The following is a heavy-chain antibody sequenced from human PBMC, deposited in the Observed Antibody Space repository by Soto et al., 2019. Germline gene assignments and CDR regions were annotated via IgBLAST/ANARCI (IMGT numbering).Heavy chain of an antibody. CDR1: GFTFSSYW. CDR2: IKQDGSEK. D-gene: IGHD4-17*01. V-gene: IGHV3-7*01. Sequence: PGGSLRLSCAASGFTFSSYWMSWVRQAPGKGLEWVANIKQDGSEKYYVDSVKGRFTISRDNAKNSLYLQMNSLRAEDTAVYYCARDTVPYGDYPYYFDYWGQGTLVTVS. CDR3: ARDTVPYGDYPYYFDY. J-gene: IGHJ4*02.